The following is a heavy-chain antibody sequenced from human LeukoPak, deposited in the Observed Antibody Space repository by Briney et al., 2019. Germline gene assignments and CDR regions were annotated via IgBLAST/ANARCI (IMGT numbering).Heavy chain of an antibody. V-gene: IGHV3-48*01. J-gene: IGHJ3*01. CDR2: ISKNGGII. CDR3: ALGYCSGGRCYHDAFDL. Sequence: GGSLRLSCAGSGFTLSSYIMNWVRQAPGEGLEWISYISKNGGIIYYADSVKGRFTVSRDRASDSVYLQMNSPRVEDTAVYYCALGYCSGGRCYHDAFDLWGQGTAVAVSS. D-gene: IGHD2-15*01. CDR1: GFTLSSYI.